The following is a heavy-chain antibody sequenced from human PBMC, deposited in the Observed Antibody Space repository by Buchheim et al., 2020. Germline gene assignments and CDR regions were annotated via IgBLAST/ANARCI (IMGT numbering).Heavy chain of an antibody. CDR1: GFTFSSYG. Sequence: QVQLVESGGGVVQPGRSLRLSCAASGFTFSSYGMHWVRQAPGKGLEWVAVIWYDGSNKYYADSVKGRFTISRDNSKNTLYLQMNSLRAEDTAVYYCASNSGYSSGWYGGDYDYWGQGT. CDR2: IWYDGSNK. V-gene: IGHV3-33*01. D-gene: IGHD6-19*01. CDR3: ASNSGYSSGWYGGDYDY. J-gene: IGHJ4*02.